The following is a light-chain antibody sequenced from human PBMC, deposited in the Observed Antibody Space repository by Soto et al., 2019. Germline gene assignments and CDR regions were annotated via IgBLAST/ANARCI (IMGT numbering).Light chain of an antibody. CDR1: QSVSSN. CDR3: QQYNNWPET. Sequence: DIVRTQSPATLSVSPGERATLSCRASQSVSSNLAWYQQKPGQAPRLLIYGASTRATGIPARFSGSGSGTEFTLTISSLQSEDFAVYYCQQYNNWPETFGGGTKV. V-gene: IGKV3-15*01. CDR2: GAS. J-gene: IGKJ4*01.